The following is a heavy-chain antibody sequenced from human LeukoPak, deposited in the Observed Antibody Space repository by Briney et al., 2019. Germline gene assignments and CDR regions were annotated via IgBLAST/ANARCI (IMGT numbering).Heavy chain of an antibody. Sequence: PGGSLRLSCAASGFTFSSYAMHRVRQAPGKGLEWVAVISYDGSNKYYADSVKGRFTISRDNSKNTLYLQMNSLRAEDTAVYYCARVCYYDSSGYLDAFDIWGQGTMVTVSS. CDR1: GFTFSSYA. V-gene: IGHV3-30-3*01. J-gene: IGHJ3*02. CDR3: ARVCYYDSSGYLDAFDI. D-gene: IGHD3-22*01. CDR2: ISYDGSNK.